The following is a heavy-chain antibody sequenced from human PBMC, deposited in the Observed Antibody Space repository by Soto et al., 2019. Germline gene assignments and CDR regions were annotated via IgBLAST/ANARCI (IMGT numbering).Heavy chain of an antibody. Sequence: KASETLSLTCAVYGGSFSGYYWSWIRQPPGKGLEWIGEINHSGSTNYNPSPKSRVTISVDTSKNQFSLKLSSVTAADTAVYYCARIPLLRYFDWTPYYYYGMDVWGQGTTVTVSS. CDR3: ARIPLLRYFDWTPYYYYGMDV. J-gene: IGHJ6*02. CDR1: GGSFSGYY. CDR2: INHSGST. V-gene: IGHV4-34*01. D-gene: IGHD3-9*01.